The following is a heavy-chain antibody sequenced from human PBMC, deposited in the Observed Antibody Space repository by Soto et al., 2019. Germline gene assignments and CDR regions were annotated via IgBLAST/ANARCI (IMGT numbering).Heavy chain of an antibody. CDR2: IDFIGST. Sequence: SETLSLTCTVSGGSISSGDYYWTWIRHPPGNGLEWIGYIDFIGSTYYKPSLKSRLSISVDTSKNQFSLRLSSMTAADTAVYYCARDFPATTRAFDMWGQWTMVTV. CDR1: GGSISSGDYY. CDR3: ARDFPATTRAFDM. D-gene: IGHD1-26*01. V-gene: IGHV4-30-4*01. J-gene: IGHJ3*02.